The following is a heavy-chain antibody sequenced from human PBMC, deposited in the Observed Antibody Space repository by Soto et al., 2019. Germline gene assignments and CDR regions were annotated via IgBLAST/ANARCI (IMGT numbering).Heavy chain of an antibody. D-gene: IGHD5-12*01. J-gene: IGHJ4*02. Sequence: ASVKVSCKASGYTFTSYAMHWVRQAPGQRLEWMGWINAGNGNTKYSQKFQGRVTITRDTSASTAYMELSSLRSEDTAVYYCARGPGYSGYSLSYYFEYWGQGTLVTVYS. CDR1: GYTFTSYA. V-gene: IGHV1-3*01. CDR3: ARGPGYSGYSLSYYFEY. CDR2: INAGNGNT.